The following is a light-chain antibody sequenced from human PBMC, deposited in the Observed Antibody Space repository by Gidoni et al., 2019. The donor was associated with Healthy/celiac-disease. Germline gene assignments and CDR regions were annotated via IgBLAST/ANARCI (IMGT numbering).Light chain of an antibody. CDR2: GAS. J-gene: IGKJ1*01. Sequence: EIVLTQSPGTLSLSPGDRATLSCRASQRVSSSYLAWYQHKPGQAPRLLIYGASSRATGLPDRFSGSGSGTDFTLTISRLEPEEFAVYYCQQYGSSPWTFGQGTKVEIK. CDR3: QQYGSSPWT. CDR1: QRVSSSY. V-gene: IGKV3-20*01.